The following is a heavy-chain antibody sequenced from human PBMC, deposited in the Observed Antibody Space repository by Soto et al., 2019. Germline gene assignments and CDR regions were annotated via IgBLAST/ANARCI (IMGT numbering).Heavy chain of an antibody. J-gene: IGHJ4*02. CDR2: ISSSGGST. CDR1: GFTFSSYA. V-gene: IGHV3-23*01. Sequence: EVQLLESGGGLVQPGGSLRLSCAASGFTFSSYAMSWVRQAPGKGLEWVSAISSSGGSTYYADSVKGRFTISRDNSKNTLYLQMNSLRAEDTAVYYCAKGHLFDYGSGSSSHFDYWGQGTLVTVSS. D-gene: IGHD3-10*01. CDR3: AKGHLFDYGSGSSSHFDY.